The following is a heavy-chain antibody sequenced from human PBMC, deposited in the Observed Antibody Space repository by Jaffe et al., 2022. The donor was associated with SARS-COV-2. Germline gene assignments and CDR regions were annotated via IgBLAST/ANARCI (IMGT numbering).Heavy chain of an antibody. D-gene: IGHD2-8*02. J-gene: IGHJ4*02. CDR2: IKQDGSEK. CDR1: GFTFSSYW. V-gene: IGHV3-7*01. Sequence: EVQLVESGGGLVQPGGSLRLSCAASGFTFSSYWMSWVRQAPGKGLEWVANIKQDGSEKYYVDSVKGRFTISRDNAKNSLYLQMNSLRAEDTAVYYCARGGYWGPSLDFDYWGQGTLVTVSS. CDR3: ARGGYWGPSLDFDY.